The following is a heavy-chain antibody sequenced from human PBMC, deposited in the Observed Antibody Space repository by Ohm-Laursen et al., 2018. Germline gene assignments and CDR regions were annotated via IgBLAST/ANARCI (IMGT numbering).Heavy chain of an antibody. J-gene: IGHJ6*02. Sequence: SLRLSCAASGFTFADYGMYLVRQAPGKGLEWVSGISWNSASIGYADSVRGRFTISRDNAKNSLYLQMDSLRAEDTALYYCAKDYSRLMVFGMDVWGQGTTVTVSS. CDR3: AKDYSRLMVFGMDV. CDR1: GFTFADYG. V-gene: IGHV3-9*01. D-gene: IGHD2-8*01. CDR2: ISWNSASI.